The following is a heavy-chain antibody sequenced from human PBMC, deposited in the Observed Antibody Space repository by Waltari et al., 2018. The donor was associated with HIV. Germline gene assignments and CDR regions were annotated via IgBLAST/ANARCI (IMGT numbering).Heavy chain of an antibody. J-gene: IGHJ2*01. V-gene: IGHV5-51*01. CDR1: GYSLTNFW. D-gene: IGHD3-10*01. CDR2: IYPRDSDT. CDR3: ARPRGGLSEGGWYFDL. Sequence: PPAQSGVEVKKPGESLKISWDGSGYSLTNFWTAWVRQMPEQALEWMVIIYPRDSDTRYSPSFQGQVTISADKSIRTAYLQWNSRKASDSAIYFCARPRGGLSEGGWYFDLWGRGTLVTVSS.